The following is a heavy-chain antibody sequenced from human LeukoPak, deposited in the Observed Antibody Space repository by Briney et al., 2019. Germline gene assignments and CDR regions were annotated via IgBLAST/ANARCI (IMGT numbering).Heavy chain of an antibody. V-gene: IGHV4-34*01. D-gene: IGHD3-22*01. Sequence: SETLSLTCAVYGGSFSGYYWSWIRQPPGKGLEWIGEINHSGSTNYDPSLKSRVTISVDTSKNQFSLKLSSVTAADTAVYYCARTVQWLDIESDYWGQGTLVTVSS. CDR3: ARTVQWLDIESDY. J-gene: IGHJ4*02. CDR1: GGSFSGYY. CDR2: INHSGST.